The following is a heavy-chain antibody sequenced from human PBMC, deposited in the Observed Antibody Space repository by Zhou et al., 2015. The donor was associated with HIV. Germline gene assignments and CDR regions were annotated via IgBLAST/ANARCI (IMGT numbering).Heavy chain of an antibody. CDR1: GFSLSAYS. Sequence: EVQVVESGGGLVQPGGSLRLSCAPSGFSLSAYSMNWVRQAAGKGLEWVSYIGGGSGTSTLYADSVRGRFTISKDIAKNSLYLQMNSLRDEDTALYYCARDPDSSWFNLWGQGALVTVSS. CDR3: ARDPDSSWFNL. J-gene: IGHJ5*02. CDR2: IGGGSGTST. V-gene: IGHV3-48*02. D-gene: IGHD4-11*01.